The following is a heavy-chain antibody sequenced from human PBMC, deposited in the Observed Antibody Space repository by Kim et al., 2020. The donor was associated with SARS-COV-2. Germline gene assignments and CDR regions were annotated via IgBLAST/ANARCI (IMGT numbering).Heavy chain of an antibody. Sequence: ASLKVSCKASGYTFTSYGISWVRQAPGQGLEWMGWISAYNGNTNYAQKLQGRVTMTTDTSMSTAYMELRSLRSDDTAVYYCARVVAAAGMGSGWFDPWGQGTLVTVSS. V-gene: IGHV1-18*01. CDR1: GYTFTSYG. CDR3: ARVVAAAGMGSGWFDP. CDR2: ISAYNGNT. D-gene: IGHD6-13*01. J-gene: IGHJ5*02.